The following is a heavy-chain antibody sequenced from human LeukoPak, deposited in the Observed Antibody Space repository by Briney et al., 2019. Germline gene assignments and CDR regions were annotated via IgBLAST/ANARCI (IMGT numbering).Heavy chain of an antibody. CDR3: ARDRCKSSSCPHAGDY. V-gene: IGHV1-2*02. CDR1: GYMFTDYY. J-gene: IGHJ4*02. CDR2: INPNTGGT. D-gene: IGHD6-13*01. Sequence: GASVKVSCKASGYMFTDYYLHWVRQAPGQGLEWMGWINPNTGGTTYAQKFQGRVTMTRDTSISTAYMELSRLRSDDTAVYYCARDRCKSSSCPHAGDYWGQGTLVTVSS.